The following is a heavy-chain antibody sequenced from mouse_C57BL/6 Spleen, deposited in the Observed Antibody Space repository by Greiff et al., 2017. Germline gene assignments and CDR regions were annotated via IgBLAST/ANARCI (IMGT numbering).Heavy chain of an antibody. CDR3: ARERLPPYYFDY. Sequence: QVQLQQSGAELVKPGASVKISCKASGYAFSSYWMNWVKQRPGKGLEWIGQIYPGDGDTNYNGKFKGKATLTADKSSSTAYMQLSSLTSEDSAVYFCARERLPPYYFDYWGQGTTLTVSS. V-gene: IGHV1-80*01. J-gene: IGHJ2*01. CDR2: IYPGDGDT. D-gene: IGHD2-4*01. CDR1: GYAFSSYW.